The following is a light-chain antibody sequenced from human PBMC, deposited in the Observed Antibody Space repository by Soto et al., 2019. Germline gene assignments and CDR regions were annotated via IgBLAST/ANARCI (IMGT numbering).Light chain of an antibody. CDR2: GAA. Sequence: EDVLTQSRGPLALSPGERATLSCGASQGVGSSYLAWYQQKPGQAPRLLISGAANRATGIPDRFSGSGSGTEYTLTSGRLEAEDCAVYYCQQYIISPWTCDQGTKVEI. CDR3: QQYIISPWT. J-gene: IGKJ1*01. CDR1: QGVGSSY. V-gene: IGKV3-20*01.